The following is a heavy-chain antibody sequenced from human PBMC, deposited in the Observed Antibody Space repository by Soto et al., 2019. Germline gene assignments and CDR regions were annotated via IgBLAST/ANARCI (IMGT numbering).Heavy chain of an antibody. CDR3: ARELLAVAGNWFDP. CDR1: GFTFSSYG. J-gene: IGHJ5*02. Sequence: QVQLVESGGGVVQPGRSLRLSCAASGFTFSSYGMHWVRQAPGKGLEWVAVIWYDGSNKYYADSVKGRFTISRDNSKNTLYLQMNSLRAEDTAVYYCARELLAVAGNWFDPWGQGTLVTVSS. D-gene: IGHD6-19*01. V-gene: IGHV3-33*01. CDR2: IWYDGSNK.